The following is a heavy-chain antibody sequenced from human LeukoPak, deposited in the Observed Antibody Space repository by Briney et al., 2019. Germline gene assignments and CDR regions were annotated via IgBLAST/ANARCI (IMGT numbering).Heavy chain of an antibody. CDR1: GFTFATSW. CDR3: TRDPIHGARDI. J-gene: IGHJ3*02. CDR2: MNQDGSKT. D-gene: IGHD2-21*01. Sequence: GSLRLSCAASGFTFATSWMTWVRQAPGKGLEWVALMNQDGSKTLFVDSVKGRFAISRDNGKNSLYLQMDSPRAEDTAVYFCTRDPIHGARDIWGEGTTVTVSS. V-gene: IGHV3-7*01.